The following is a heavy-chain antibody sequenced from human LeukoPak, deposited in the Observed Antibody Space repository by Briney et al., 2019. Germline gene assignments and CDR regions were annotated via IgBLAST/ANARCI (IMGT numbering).Heavy chain of an antibody. CDR1: GFTFSGSA. J-gene: IGHJ4*02. V-gene: IGHV3-73*01. CDR2: IRSTANGYAT. CDR3: TGNYYGSGSYADFDY. Sequence: GGSLRLSCAASGFTFSGSALHWVRQASGKGLEWVGRIRSTANGYATAYAASVKGRFTISRDDSKNTAYLQMDSLKTEDTAVYYCTGNYYGSGSYADFDYWGQGALVTVSS. D-gene: IGHD3-10*01.